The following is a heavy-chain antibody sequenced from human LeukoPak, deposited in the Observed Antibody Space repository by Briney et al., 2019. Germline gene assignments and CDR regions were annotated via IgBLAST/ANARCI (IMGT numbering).Heavy chain of an antibody. D-gene: IGHD6-13*01. CDR2: ISWNSGSI. J-gene: IGHJ3*02. CDR3: AKDVGLAAAGDAFDI. CDR1: GFTFDDYA. Sequence: GGSLRLSCAASGFTFDDYAMHWVRQAPGKGLEWVSGISWNSGSIGCADSVKGRFTISRDNAKNSLYLQMNSLRAEDTALYYCAKDVGLAAAGDAFDIWGQGTMVTVSS. V-gene: IGHV3-9*01.